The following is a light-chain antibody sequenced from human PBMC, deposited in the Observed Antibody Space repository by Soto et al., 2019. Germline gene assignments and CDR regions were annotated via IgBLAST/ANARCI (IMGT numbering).Light chain of an antibody. Sequence: EIVVTQSPGTLSLSPGERVTLSCRASETVSSSFLAWYQQKLGQAPRLLIYAASIRATGIPDRFSGSGSGTDFTLTISRLEPEDFAVYYCQQYGSSPFTFGPGTKVDIK. J-gene: IGKJ3*01. CDR1: ETVSSSF. CDR2: AAS. V-gene: IGKV3-20*01. CDR3: QQYGSSPFT.